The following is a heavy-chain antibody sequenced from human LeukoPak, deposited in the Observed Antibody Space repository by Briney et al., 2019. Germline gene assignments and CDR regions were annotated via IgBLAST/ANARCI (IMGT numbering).Heavy chain of an antibody. CDR1: GFTFSSYG. CDR2: ISYDGSNK. CDR3: AKDWERWLQFMGDY. V-gene: IGHV3-30*18. D-gene: IGHD5-24*01. J-gene: IGHJ4*02. Sequence: GRSLRLSCAASGFTFSSYGMHWARQAPGKGLEWVAVISYDGSNKYYADSVKGRFTISRDNSKNTLYLQMNSLRAEDTAVYYCAKDWERWLQFMGDYWGQGTLVTVSS.